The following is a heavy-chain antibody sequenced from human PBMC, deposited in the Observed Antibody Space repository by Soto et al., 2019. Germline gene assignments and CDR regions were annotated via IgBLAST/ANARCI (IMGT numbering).Heavy chain of an antibody. V-gene: IGHV1-46*01. CDR1: GYTFTSYY. J-gene: IGHJ4*02. D-gene: IGHD4-17*01. Sequence: GASVKVSCKASGYTFTSYYMHWVRQAPGQGLEWMGIINPSGGSTSYAQKFQGRVTMTRDTSTSTVYMELSSLRSEDTAVYYCTTVTTVDYYFDYWGQGTLVTVSS. CDR3: TTVTTVDYYFDY. CDR2: INPSGGST.